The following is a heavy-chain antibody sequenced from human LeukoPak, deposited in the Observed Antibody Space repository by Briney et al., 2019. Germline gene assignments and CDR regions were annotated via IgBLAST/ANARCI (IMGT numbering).Heavy chain of an antibody. CDR3: AKDEMDYYDRPMGFDY. J-gene: IGHJ4*02. D-gene: IGHD3-22*01. Sequence: GGSLRLSCAASGFTFSSYAMSWVRQAPGKGLEWVSAISGSGDSTYYADSVKGRFTISRDNSKNTLYLQMNSLRAEDTAVYYCAKDEMDYYDRPMGFDYWGQGTLVTVSS. CDR1: GFTFSSYA. CDR2: ISGSGDST. V-gene: IGHV3-23*01.